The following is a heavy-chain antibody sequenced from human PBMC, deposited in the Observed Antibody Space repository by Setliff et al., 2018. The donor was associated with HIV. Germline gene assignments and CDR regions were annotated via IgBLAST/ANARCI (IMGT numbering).Heavy chain of an antibody. CDR2: IYYSGST. CDR1: GVSITSHY. V-gene: IGHV4-4*08. CDR3: ARDFRIQLWLRSPFDY. D-gene: IGHD5-18*01. J-gene: IGHJ4*02. Sequence: SETLSLTCTVSGVSITSHYWSWIRQPPGEGLEWIGNIYYSGSTYYNPSLKSRTTISVDTSQNQFSLKLTSVTAADTAVYYCARDFRIQLWLRSPFDYWGQGTLVTVSS.